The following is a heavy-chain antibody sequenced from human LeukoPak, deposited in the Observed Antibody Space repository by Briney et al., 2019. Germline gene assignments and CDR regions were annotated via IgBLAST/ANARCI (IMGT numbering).Heavy chain of an antibody. CDR2: IKQDGSER. Sequence: GGSLRLSCAASGFTFSSYWMTWVRQAPGKGLEWVAKIKQDGSERYYVDSVKGRFTISRDNAKNSLYLQMNSLGAEDTAVYYCARRGTSSSWAHFDYWGQGTLVTVSS. V-gene: IGHV3-7*05. J-gene: IGHJ4*02. CDR3: ARRGTSSSWAHFDY. D-gene: IGHD6-13*01. CDR1: GFTFSSYW.